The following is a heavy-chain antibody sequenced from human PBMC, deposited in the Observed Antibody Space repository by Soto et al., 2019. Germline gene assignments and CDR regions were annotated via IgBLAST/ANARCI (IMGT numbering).Heavy chain of an antibody. CDR3: AGTHFDTSGYYPAALEY. J-gene: IGHJ4*02. CDR1: GGTFTSYV. D-gene: IGHD3-22*01. V-gene: IGHV1-69*01. CDR2: IIIFFGTA. Sequence: QVQLVQSGAEVKKPGSSVKVSCKASGGTFTSYVINWVRQAPGQGREWMGGIIIFFGTAEYAQKFQGRVTITADEGASTAYMELSSLKSGDTAVYYCAGTHFDTSGYYPAALEYWGQGPQVSVSS.